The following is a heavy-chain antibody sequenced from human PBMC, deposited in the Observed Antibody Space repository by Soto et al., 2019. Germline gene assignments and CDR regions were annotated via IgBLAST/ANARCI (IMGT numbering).Heavy chain of an antibody. CDR3: AREREEDTEWLRDLGFDP. V-gene: IGHV3-33*01. D-gene: IGHD5-12*01. CDR1: GFTFSSYG. Sequence: QVQLVESGGGVVQPGRSLRLSCAASGFTFSSYGMHWVRQAPGKGLEWVAVIWYDGSNKYYADSVKGRFTISRDNSKNTLYLQMNSLRAEDTAVYYCAREREEDTEWLRDLGFDPWGQGTLVTVSS. J-gene: IGHJ5*02. CDR2: IWYDGSNK.